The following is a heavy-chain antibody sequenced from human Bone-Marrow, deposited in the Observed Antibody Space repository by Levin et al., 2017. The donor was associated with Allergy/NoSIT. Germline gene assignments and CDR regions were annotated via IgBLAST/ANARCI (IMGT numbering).Heavy chain of an antibody. V-gene: IGHV4-59*01. J-gene: IGHJ5*02. CDR3: SRLGGLTNWFDP. CDR2: IYYSGST. CDR1: GGSISGYS. Sequence: GSLRLSCSVPGGSISGYSCSWIRQPPGKGLEWIGYIYYSGSTNYNPSLKSRVTISVDTSKNQFSLNLSSVTAADTAVYYCSRLGGLTNWFDPWGQGTLVTVSS. D-gene: IGHD3-16*01.